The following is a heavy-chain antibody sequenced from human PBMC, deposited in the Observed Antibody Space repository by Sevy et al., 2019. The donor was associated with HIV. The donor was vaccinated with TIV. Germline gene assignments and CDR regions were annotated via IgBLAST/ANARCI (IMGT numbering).Heavy chain of an antibody. CDR2: ISSSSSTI. CDR1: GFTFGSYS. Sequence: GGSLRLSCTASGFTFGSYSMNWVRQAPGKGLEWVSYISSSSSTIYYADSVKGRFTISRDNAKNSLYLQMNSLRAEDTAVYYCARDDIVVVPAANGYWGQGTLVTVSS. D-gene: IGHD2-2*01. J-gene: IGHJ4*02. CDR3: ARDDIVVVPAANGY. V-gene: IGHV3-48*01.